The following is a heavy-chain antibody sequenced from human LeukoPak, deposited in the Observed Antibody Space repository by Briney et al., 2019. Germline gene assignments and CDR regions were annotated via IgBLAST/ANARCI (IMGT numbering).Heavy chain of an antibody. V-gene: IGHV3-13*01. CDR3: ARRVGYDFWSGATKYGMDV. Sequence: QAGGSLRLSCAASGFTFSSYDMHWVRQATGKGLEWVSAIGTAGDTYYPGSVKGRFTISRENAKNSLYLQMNSLRAGDTAVYYCARRVGYDFWSGATKYGMDVWGQGTTVTASS. D-gene: IGHD3-3*01. CDR1: GFTFSSYD. CDR2: IGTAGDT. J-gene: IGHJ6*02.